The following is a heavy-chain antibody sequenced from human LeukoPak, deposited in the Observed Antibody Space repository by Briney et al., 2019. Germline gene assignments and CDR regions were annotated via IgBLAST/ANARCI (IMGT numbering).Heavy chain of an antibody. D-gene: IGHD1-26*01. V-gene: IGHV4-59*01. Sequence: KPSETLSLTCTVSGGSISSYYWSWIRQPPGRGLEWIGYIYYSGSTNYNPSLKSRVTTSVDTSKNQFSLKLSSVTAADTAVYYCASSGSYYSPIDYWGQGTLVTVSS. J-gene: IGHJ4*02. CDR3: ASSGSYYSPIDY. CDR1: GGSISSYY. CDR2: IYYSGST.